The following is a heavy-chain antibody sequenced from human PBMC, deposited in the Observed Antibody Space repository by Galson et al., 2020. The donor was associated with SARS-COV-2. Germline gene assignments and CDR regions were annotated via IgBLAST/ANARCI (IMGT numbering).Heavy chain of an antibody. J-gene: IGHJ4*02. Sequence: SEILYLTCTVSGGNISSYYWSWIRQPPGKGLEWIGYIYYSGSTNYNPSLKSRVTISVDTSKNQFSLKLSSVTAADTAVYYCARSRYSYGYEAFFDYWGQGTLVTVSS. D-gene: IGHD5-18*01. CDR1: GGNISSYY. CDR3: ARSRYSYGYEAFFDY. V-gene: IGHV4-59*01. CDR2: IYYSGST.